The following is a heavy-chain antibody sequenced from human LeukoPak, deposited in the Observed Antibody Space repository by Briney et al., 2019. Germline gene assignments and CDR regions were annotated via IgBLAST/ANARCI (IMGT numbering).Heavy chain of an antibody. V-gene: IGHV3-21*01. Sequence: PGGSLRLSCAASEFTFSAYSMHWVRQAPGKGLEWVSSITPSGTYTYYADSVKGRFSISRDNAKSSLYLQMNSLGADDTAVYYCSRAEYSTSTRKRSFDRWGQGTLVTVSS. CDR3: SRAEYSTSTRKRSFDR. CDR1: EFTFSAYS. D-gene: IGHD6-6*01. J-gene: IGHJ4*02. CDR2: ITPSGTYT.